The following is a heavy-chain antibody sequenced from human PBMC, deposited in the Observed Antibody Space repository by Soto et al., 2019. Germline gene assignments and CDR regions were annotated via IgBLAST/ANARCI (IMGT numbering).Heavy chain of an antibody. Sequence: QVQLVEYGGGVGQPGRSLRLSCAASGFTFSSYAMHWVRQAPGKGLEWVAVISYDGSNKYYADSVKGRFTISRDNSKNTLYLQMNSLRTEDTAVYYCARPLWRDDYNWGYFDLWGRGTLVTVSS. CDR2: ISYDGSNK. V-gene: IGHV3-30-3*01. J-gene: IGHJ2*01. CDR1: GFTFSSYA. D-gene: IGHD4-4*01. CDR3: ARPLWRDDYNWGYFDL.